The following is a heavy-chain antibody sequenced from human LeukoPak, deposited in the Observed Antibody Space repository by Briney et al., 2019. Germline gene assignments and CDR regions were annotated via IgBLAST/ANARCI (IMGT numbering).Heavy chain of an antibody. Sequence: GGSLRLSCAASGFTFSRYWMHRVRQAPGEGLVWVSHINSDGSSTTYADSVRGRFTISRDNANNTLYLQMNSLRAEDTAVYYCARGAPTMDQFDPWGQGTLVTVSS. J-gene: IGHJ5*02. V-gene: IGHV3-74*01. CDR2: INSDGSST. CDR3: ARGAPTMDQFDP. D-gene: IGHD5-12*01. CDR1: GFTFSRYW.